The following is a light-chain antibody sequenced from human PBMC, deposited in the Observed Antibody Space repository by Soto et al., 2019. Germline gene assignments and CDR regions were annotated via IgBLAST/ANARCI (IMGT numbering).Light chain of an antibody. V-gene: IGKV3-15*01. J-gene: IGKJ2*01. CDR3: QQYNNWPPKT. Sequence: EIVMTQSPATLSVSPGERATLSCRARQSVSSNFAWYQQKPGQAPRLLIYGASTRATGIPARFSGSGSGTEFTLTISSLQSEDFAVYYCQQYNNWPPKTFGQGTKLEIK. CDR2: GAS. CDR1: QSVSSN.